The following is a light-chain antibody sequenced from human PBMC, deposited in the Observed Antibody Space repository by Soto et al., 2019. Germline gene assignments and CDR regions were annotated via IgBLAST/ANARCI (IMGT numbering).Light chain of an antibody. Sequence: SVLTQPASVSGSPGQSITISCTGTSSDVGSYNLVSWYQQHPGKAPKLMIYEGSKRPSGVSNRFSGSKSGNTASLTISGLQAEDDADYYCCSYAGSSSPYVFGTGTKVTVL. CDR2: EGS. CDR3: CSYAGSSSPYV. J-gene: IGLJ1*01. V-gene: IGLV2-23*01. CDR1: SSDVGSYNL.